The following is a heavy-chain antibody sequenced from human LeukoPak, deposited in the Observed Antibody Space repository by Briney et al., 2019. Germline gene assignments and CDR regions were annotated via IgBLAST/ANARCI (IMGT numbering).Heavy chain of an antibody. CDR3: ARASRITIFGVFNH. CDR2: INPNTGGT. J-gene: IGHJ4*02. V-gene: IGHV1-2*02. CDR1: GYTFTSYD. D-gene: IGHD3-3*01. Sequence: ASVKVSCKASGYTFTSYDINWVRQATGQGLEWMGWINPNTGGTNYAQKFQGRFTMTRDTSTSTAYMELSRLRSDDTAVYYCARASRITIFGVFNHWGQGTLVTVSS.